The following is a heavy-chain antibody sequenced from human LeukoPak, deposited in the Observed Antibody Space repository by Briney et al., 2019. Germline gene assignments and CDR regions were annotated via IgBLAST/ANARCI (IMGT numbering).Heavy chain of an antibody. CDR1: GFTFSSYG. CDR2: IRYDGSNK. D-gene: IGHD2-21*02. CDR3: AKGAVPIVVVTALDFDY. V-gene: IGHV3-30*02. Sequence: PGGSLKLSCAASGFTFSSYGMHWVRQAPGKGLEWVAFIRYDGSNKYYADSVKGRFTISRDNSKNTLYLQMNSLRAEDTAVYYCAKGAVPIVVVTALDFDYWGQGTLVTVSS. J-gene: IGHJ4*02.